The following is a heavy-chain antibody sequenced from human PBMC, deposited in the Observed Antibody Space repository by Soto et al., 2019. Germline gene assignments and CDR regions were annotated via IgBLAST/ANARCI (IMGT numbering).Heavy chain of an antibody. Sequence: ASVKGACKASGYTFTSYYMHWVRQAPGQGLEWMGIINPSGGSTSYAQKFQGRVTMTRDTSTSTVYMELSSLRSEDTAVYYCARDLVIAARSRGNWFDPWGQGTLVTVSS. CDR2: INPSGGST. J-gene: IGHJ5*02. CDR3: ARDLVIAARSRGNWFDP. D-gene: IGHD6-6*01. V-gene: IGHV1-46*01. CDR1: GYTFTSYY.